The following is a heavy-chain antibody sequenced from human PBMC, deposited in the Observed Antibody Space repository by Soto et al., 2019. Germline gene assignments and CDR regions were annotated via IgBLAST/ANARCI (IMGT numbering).Heavy chain of an antibody. CDR2: VSGSGAKT. D-gene: IGHD2-15*01. V-gene: IGHV3-23*01. CDR3: ARPPSVVGGEGDYYGMDV. J-gene: IGHJ6*02. Sequence: EVQLLESGGDLVQPGGSLRLSCAASGFTFSSYAMSWVRQAPGKGLEWVSAVSGSGAKTYYADAVKGRFTISRDNSKNTLYLQMNSLRAEDTALYYCARPPSVVGGEGDYYGMDVWGQGTTVIVCS. CDR1: GFTFSSYA.